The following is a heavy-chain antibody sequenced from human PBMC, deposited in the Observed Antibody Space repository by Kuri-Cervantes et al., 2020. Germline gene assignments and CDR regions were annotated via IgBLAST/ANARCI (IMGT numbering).Heavy chain of an antibody. CDR2: ISSSSSYI. Sequence: GESLKISCAASGLSLSYYTMNWVRQAPGKGLEWVSSISSSSSYIYYADSVKGRFTISRDNAKNSLYLQMNSLRAEDTAVYYCARDPPTGYDFWSGYYGGYFDYWGQGTLVTVSS. CDR1: GLSLSYYT. J-gene: IGHJ4*02. D-gene: IGHD3-3*01. V-gene: IGHV3-21*01. CDR3: ARDPPTGYDFWSGYYGGYFDY.